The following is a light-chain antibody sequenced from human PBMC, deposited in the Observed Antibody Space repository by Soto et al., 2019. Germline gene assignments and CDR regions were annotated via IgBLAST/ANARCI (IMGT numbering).Light chain of an antibody. CDR1: SSNIGSHP. J-gene: IGLJ2*01. CDR3: AAWDDSLNGVV. V-gene: IGLV1-44*01. Sequence: QSVLTQPHSASGTPGQRVTISCSGSSSNIGSHPVNWYQQLPGTAPKLLIYSNNQRPSGVPDRFSGSKSGTSASLAISGLQSEYEADYYCAAWDDSLNGVVFGGGTKLTVL. CDR2: SNN.